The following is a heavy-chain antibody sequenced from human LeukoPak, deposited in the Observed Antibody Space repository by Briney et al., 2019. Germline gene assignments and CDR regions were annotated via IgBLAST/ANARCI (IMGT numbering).Heavy chain of an antibody. D-gene: IGHD3-22*01. CDR2: IYYSGTT. Sequence: SETLSLTCAVSGDSISSTSYYWAWIRQPPGRGLEWIGTIYYSGTTYYNPSLQSRVTISVDTSKNQFSLRLSSVTAADTAVYYCARLRAYYYDSSGYYNFDFWGQGTLVTVSS. J-gene: IGHJ4*02. CDR1: GDSISSTSYY. V-gene: IGHV4-39*01. CDR3: ARLRAYYYDSSGYYNFDF.